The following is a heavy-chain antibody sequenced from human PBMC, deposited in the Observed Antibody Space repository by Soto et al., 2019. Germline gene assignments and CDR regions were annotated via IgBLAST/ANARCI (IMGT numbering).Heavy chain of an antibody. CDR2: IWYDGSNQ. J-gene: IGHJ6*03. Sequence: GGSLRLSCAASGLTFRNYGFHWVRQAAGKGLEWVAVIWYDGSNQYYADSVKGRFTISRDNSKNSLYLQMNSLRAEDTADYYCAKSRGSSFYMDVWGQGTTVTVSS. CDR1: GLTFRNYG. D-gene: IGHD3-10*01. CDR3: AKSRGSSFYMDV. V-gene: IGHV3-33*06.